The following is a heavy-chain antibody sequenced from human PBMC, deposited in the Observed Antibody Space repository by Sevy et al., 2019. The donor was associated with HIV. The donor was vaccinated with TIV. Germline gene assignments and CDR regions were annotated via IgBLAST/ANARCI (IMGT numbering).Heavy chain of an antibody. CDR2: ASYRGFT. Sequence: SETLSLTCTVSGGSVSGVIYYWTWIRQPPGKGLEWIGYASYRGFTNYNPSLKSRVTISVDTSKNQFSLKLTPVSAADTAVYYCARGGNDNGGMYFDFWGQGTLVTVSS. D-gene: IGHD4-17*01. CDR3: ARGGNDNGGMYFDF. J-gene: IGHJ4*02. CDR1: GGSVSGVIYY. V-gene: IGHV4-61*01.